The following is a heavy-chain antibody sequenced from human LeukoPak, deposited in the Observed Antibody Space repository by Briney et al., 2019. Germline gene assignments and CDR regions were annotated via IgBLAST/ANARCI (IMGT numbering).Heavy chain of an antibody. V-gene: IGHV4-39*07. D-gene: IGHD6-6*01. J-gene: IGHJ5*02. CDR2: INHSGST. CDR3: ARWYSSSSEDWFDP. Sequence: PSETLSLTCTVSGGSISSSSYYWGWIRQPPGKGLEWIGEINHSGSTNYNPSLKSRVTISVDTSKNQFSLKLSSVTAADTAVYYCARWYSSSSEDWFDPWGQGTLVTVSS. CDR1: GGSISSSSYY.